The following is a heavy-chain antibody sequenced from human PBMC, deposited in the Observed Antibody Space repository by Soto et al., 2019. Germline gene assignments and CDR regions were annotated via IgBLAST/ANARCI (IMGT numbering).Heavy chain of an antibody. J-gene: IGHJ6*03. CDR3: ARNTVIYYYSYMDV. V-gene: IGHV3-23*01. CDR1: GFTFSSYA. Sequence: GGSLRLSCAASGFTFSSYAMSWVRQAPGKGLEWVSAISGSGGSTYYADSVKGRFTISRDNSKNTLYLQMNSLRAEDTAVYYCARNTVIYYYSYMDVWGKGTTVTVSS. CDR2: ISGSGGST. D-gene: IGHD4-4*01.